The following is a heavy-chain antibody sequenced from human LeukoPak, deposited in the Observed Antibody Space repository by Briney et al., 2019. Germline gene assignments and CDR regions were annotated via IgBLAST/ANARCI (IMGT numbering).Heavy chain of an antibody. J-gene: IGHJ4*02. V-gene: IGHV4-39*07. CDR2: IYHSGST. Sequence: SETLSPTCTVSGGSISSSSYYWGWIRQPPGKGLEWIGSIYHSGSTYYNPSLKSRVTISVDTSKNQFSLKLSSVTAADTAVYYCAREDYWGQGTLVTVSS. CDR1: GGSISSSSYY. CDR3: AREDY.